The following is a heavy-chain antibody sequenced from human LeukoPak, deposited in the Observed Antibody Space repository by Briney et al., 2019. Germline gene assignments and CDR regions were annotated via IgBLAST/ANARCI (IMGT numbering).Heavy chain of an antibody. Sequence: SVKVSCQASVYTFTDYYMHWVRQAPGQGLEWMGWINPNSGGTHYAQKFQGRVTMTRDTSISTAYMELSRLRSDDTAVYYCARLQNVVLWFGEFDYWGQGTLVTVSS. J-gene: IGHJ4*02. V-gene: IGHV1-2*02. D-gene: IGHD3-10*01. CDR2: INPNSGGT. CDR3: ARLQNVVLWFGEFDY. CDR1: VYTFTDYY.